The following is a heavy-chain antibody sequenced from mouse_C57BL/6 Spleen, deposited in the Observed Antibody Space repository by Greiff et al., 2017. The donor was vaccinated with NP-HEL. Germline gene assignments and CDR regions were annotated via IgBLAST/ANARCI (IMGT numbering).Heavy chain of an antibody. CDR3: ARGGIYYGSSYDFDY. D-gene: IGHD1-1*01. V-gene: IGHV1-82*01. CDR2: IYPGDGDT. J-gene: IGHJ2*01. Sequence: VQLQQSGPELVKPGASVKISCKASGYAFSSSWMNWVKQRPGKGLEWIGRIYPGDGDTNYNGKFKGKATLTADISSSTAYMQLSSLTSEDSAVYFCARGGIYYGSSYDFDYWGQGTTLTVSS. CDR1: GYAFSSSW.